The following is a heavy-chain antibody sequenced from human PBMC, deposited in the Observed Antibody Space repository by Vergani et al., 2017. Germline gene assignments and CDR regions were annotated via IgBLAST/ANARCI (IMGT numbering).Heavy chain of an antibody. Sequence: QVQLVESGGGVVQPGRSLRLSCAASGFTFSSYCMHWVRQAPGKGLEWVAVISYDGSNKYYADSVKGRFTISRDNSKNTLYLQMNSLRAEDTAVYYCAKDSGTMVRGFFDYWGQGTLVTVSS. CDR1: GFTFSSYC. V-gene: IGHV3-30*18. CDR2: ISYDGSNK. D-gene: IGHD3-10*01. CDR3: AKDSGTMVRGFFDY. J-gene: IGHJ4*02.